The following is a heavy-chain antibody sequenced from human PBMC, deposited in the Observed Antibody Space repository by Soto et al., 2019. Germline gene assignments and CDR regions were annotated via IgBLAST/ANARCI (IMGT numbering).Heavy chain of an antibody. V-gene: IGHV5-51*01. J-gene: IGHJ5*02. CDR1: GYSFTTYW. Sequence: GESLKISCKASGYSFTTYWIGRVRQMPGKGLEWMGIIYPGDSDARYSPSFQGQVTFSVDESISTAYLQWSSLKAADTAVYFCARGRGRYSSGWSWFDPWGQGILVTVSS. CDR3: ARGRGRYSSGWSWFDP. CDR2: IYPGDSDA. D-gene: IGHD6-19*01.